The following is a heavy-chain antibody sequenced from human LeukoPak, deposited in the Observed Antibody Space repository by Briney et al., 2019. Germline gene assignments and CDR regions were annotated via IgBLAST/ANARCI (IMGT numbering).Heavy chain of an antibody. CDR2: ISYDGSNK. CDR1: GFTFSSYG. V-gene: IGHV3-30*18. CDR3: AKDQTPPLH. D-gene: IGHD4-23*01. J-gene: IGHJ1*01. Sequence: GGSLRLSCAASGFTFSSYGMHWVRQAPGKGLEWEAVISYDGSNKYYADSVKGRFTISRDNSKNTLYLQMNSLRAEDTAVYYCAKDQTPPLHWGQGTLVTVSS.